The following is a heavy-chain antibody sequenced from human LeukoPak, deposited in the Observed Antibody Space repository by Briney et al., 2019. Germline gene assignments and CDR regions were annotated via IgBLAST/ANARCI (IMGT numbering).Heavy chain of an antibody. V-gene: IGHV1-3*04. Sequence: AASVKVSCTASGYSFTTFPIHWVRQAPGQAPEWVGWIHTGNGDTKYSEAFQDRVTTARDTPATTAFMELSSLRSEDTAVYYCARDAAGLLDHWGQGTLVTVSS. CDR3: ARDAAGLLDH. CDR2: IHTGNGDT. D-gene: IGHD6-25*01. J-gene: IGHJ4*02. CDR1: GYSFTTFP.